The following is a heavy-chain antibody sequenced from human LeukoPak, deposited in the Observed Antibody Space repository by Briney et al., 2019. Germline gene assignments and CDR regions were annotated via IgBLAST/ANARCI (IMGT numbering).Heavy chain of an antibody. CDR3: TTDRTLPYDYVWGSYRYPNDY. CDR1: GFTFSNAW. CDR2: IKSKTDGGTT. J-gene: IGHJ4*02. V-gene: IGHV3-15*01. D-gene: IGHD3-16*02. Sequence: GGSLRPSCAASGFTFSNAWMSWVRQAPGKGLEWVGRIKSKTDGGTTDYAAPVKGRFTISRDDSKNTLYLQMNSLKTEDTAVYYCTTDRTLPYDYVWGSYRYPNDYWGQGTLVTVSS.